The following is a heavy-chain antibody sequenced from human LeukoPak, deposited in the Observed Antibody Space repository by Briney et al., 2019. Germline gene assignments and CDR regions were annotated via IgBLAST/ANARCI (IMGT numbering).Heavy chain of an antibody. V-gene: IGHV3-23*01. CDR1: GFTFSDYT. D-gene: IGHD3-16*01. CDR3: AKGGGSRKYGMDV. Sequence: GESLRLSCAGSGFTFSDYTMNWVRQAPGKGLEWVSGMSGSGGSTYYADSVKGRFTISRDNSKNTLYLQMNSLRAEDTAVYYCAKGGGSRKYGMDVWGQGTTVTVSS. CDR2: MSGSGGST. J-gene: IGHJ6*02.